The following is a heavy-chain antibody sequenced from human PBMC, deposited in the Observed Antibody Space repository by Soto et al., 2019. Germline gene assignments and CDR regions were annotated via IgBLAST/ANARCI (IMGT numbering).Heavy chain of an antibody. CDR1: GYTFTSYD. Sequence: QVQLVQSGAEVKKPGASVKVSCKASGYTFTSYDINWVRQATGQWLEWMGWMNPNSGNTGYAQKFQGRVTMTRNTSISTAYMELSSLRSEDTAVYYCARAHYYDSSGYYPNFDYWGQGTLVTVSS. CDR3: ARAHYYDSSGYYPNFDY. D-gene: IGHD3-22*01. V-gene: IGHV1-8*01. CDR2: MNPNSGNT. J-gene: IGHJ4*02.